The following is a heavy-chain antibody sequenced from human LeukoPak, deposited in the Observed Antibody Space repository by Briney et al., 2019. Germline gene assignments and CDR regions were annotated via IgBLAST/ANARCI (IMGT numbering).Heavy chain of an antibody. CDR3: AKESGKFDY. Sequence: QPGGSLRLSCVASGLPIADFAMHWVRQAPGKGLEWVSLISGDGVSTFYADFVKGRFSISRDNSKNSLYLEMTSLGTEDAAMYYCAKESGKFDYWGQGTLVAVSS. V-gene: IGHV3-43*02. J-gene: IGHJ4*02. CDR2: ISGDGVST. CDR1: GLPIADFA.